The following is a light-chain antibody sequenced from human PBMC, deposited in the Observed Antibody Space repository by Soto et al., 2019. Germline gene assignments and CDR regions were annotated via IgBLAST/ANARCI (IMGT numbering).Light chain of an antibody. Sequence: EIVLTQSPGTLSLSPGERATLSCRASQSISSSYVAWYQQKPGQAPMVLIYGASSRATGIPDRFSGSGSGTDFTLTISRLEPEDFAVYFCQQYGNPPPNAFGQGTKVEIK. V-gene: IGKV3-20*01. CDR2: GAS. CDR3: QQYGNPPPNA. CDR1: QSISSSY. J-gene: IGKJ2*01.